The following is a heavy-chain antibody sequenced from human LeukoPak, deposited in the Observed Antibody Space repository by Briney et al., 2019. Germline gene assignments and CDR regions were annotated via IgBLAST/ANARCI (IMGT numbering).Heavy chain of an antibody. Sequence: SETLSLTCAVSGGSISSGGYSWSWIRQPPGKGLEWIGYIYYSGSTYYNPSLKSRVTISVDTSKNQFSLKLSSVTAADTAVYYCARGDNYGYYYYYYMDVWGKGTTVTVSS. CDR2: IYYSGST. D-gene: IGHD5-24*01. J-gene: IGHJ6*03. CDR1: GGSISSGGYS. CDR3: ARGDNYGYYYYYYMDV. V-gene: IGHV4-30-4*07.